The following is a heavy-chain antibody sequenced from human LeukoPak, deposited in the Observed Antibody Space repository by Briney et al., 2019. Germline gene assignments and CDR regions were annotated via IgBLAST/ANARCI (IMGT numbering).Heavy chain of an antibody. Sequence: PGGSLRLSCAASGFTFSSYGMHWVRQAPGKGLEWVAVISYDGSNKYYADSVKGRFTISRDNSKNTLYLQMNSLRAEDTAVYYCAKIGLGSSLWDYWGQGTLVTVSS. D-gene: IGHD6-13*01. CDR2: ISYDGSNK. CDR1: GFTFSSYG. J-gene: IGHJ4*02. V-gene: IGHV3-30*18. CDR3: AKIGLGSSLWDY.